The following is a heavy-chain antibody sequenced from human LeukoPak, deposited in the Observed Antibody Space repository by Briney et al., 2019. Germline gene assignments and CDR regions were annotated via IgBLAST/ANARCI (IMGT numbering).Heavy chain of an antibody. CDR1: GGSISSSNW. CDR2: IYHSGST. Sequence: SGTLSLTCAVSGGSISSSNWWSWVRQPPGKGLEWIGEIYHSGSTNYNPSLKSRVTISVDKSKNQFSLKLSSVTAADTAVYYCARDVLPLDYDFWSGLANYYMDVWGKGTTVTVSS. J-gene: IGHJ6*03. D-gene: IGHD3-3*01. V-gene: IGHV4-4*02. CDR3: ARDVLPLDYDFWSGLANYYMDV.